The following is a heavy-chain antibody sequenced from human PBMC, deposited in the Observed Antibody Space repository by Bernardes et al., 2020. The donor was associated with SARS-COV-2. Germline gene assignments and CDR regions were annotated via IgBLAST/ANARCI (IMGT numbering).Heavy chain of an antibody. Sequence: GGYLSPSRAVSGFTFSRYAMHWVRQAPGKGLEWVAVISYDGSNKYYADSVKGRFTISRDNSKNTLYLQMNSLRAEDTAVYYCAREEYSGYDYYFDYWGQGTLVTVSS. CDR2: ISYDGSNK. J-gene: IGHJ4*02. V-gene: IGHV3-30*04. CDR1: GFTFSRYA. D-gene: IGHD5-12*01. CDR3: AREEYSGYDYYFDY.